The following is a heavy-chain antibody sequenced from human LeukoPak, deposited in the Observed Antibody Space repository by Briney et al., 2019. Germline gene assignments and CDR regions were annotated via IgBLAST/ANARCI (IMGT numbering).Heavy chain of an antibody. V-gene: IGHV4-59*01. J-gene: IGHJ4*02. CDR3: ARASTGDYFDY. D-gene: IGHD7-27*01. Sequence: LSETLSLTCSVSGGSISSYYWSWIRQPPGKGLEWIGYIYYSGSTNYNPSLKSRVTISVDTSKNQFSLKLSSVTAADTAVYYCARASTGDYFDYWGQGTLVTVSS. CDR1: GGSISSYY. CDR2: IYYSGST.